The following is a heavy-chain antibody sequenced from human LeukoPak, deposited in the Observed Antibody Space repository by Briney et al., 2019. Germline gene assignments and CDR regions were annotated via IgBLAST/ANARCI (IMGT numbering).Heavy chain of an antibody. CDR2: ISSSGSNI. V-gene: IGHV3-48*03. Sequence: GGSLRLSCAASGFTFSRYEMNWVRQAPGKGLEWVSYISSSGSNIYYADSVKGRFTISRDNAKNSLYLQMNSLRAEDTAVYYCARALNYWYFDLWGRGTLVTVSS. CDR3: ARALNYWYFDL. J-gene: IGHJ2*01. CDR1: GFTFSRYE.